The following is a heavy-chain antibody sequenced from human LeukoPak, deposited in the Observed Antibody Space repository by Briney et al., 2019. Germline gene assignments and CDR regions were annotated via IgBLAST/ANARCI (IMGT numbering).Heavy chain of an antibody. J-gene: IGHJ4*02. CDR1: GFTFSNYA. Sequence: NPGGSLRLSCAASGFTFSNYAMHWVRQAPGKGLEWVAVISYDGSNKYYADSAKGRLIISRDNSKNTLLLQVNSLRAEDTAVYYCARDRSGYELSGLDYWGQGTLVTVSS. CDR3: ARDRSGYELSGLDY. CDR2: ISYDGSNK. D-gene: IGHD3-22*01. V-gene: IGHV3-30*04.